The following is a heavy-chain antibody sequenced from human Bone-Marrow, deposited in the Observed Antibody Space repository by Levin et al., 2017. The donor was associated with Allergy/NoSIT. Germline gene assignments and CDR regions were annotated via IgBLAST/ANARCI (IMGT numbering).Heavy chain of an antibody. J-gene: IGHJ3*02. CDR3: ARHLGYVDAFDS. CDR2: IYYSGST. V-gene: IGHV4-59*08. D-gene: IGHD2-2*01. CDR1: GGSISSYY. Sequence: SETLSLTCTVSGGSISSYYWSWIRQPPGKGLEWIGYIYYSGSTNYNPSLKSRVTISVDTSKNQFSLKLSSVTAADTAVYYCARHLGYVDAFDSWGQGTMVTVSS.